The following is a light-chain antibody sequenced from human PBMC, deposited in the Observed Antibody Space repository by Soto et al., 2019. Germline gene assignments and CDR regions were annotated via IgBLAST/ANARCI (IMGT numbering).Light chain of an antibody. CDR1: SSDVGGYNY. J-gene: IGLJ2*01. CDR3: SSYTRTVTLI. CDR2: EVS. V-gene: IGLV2-14*01. Sequence: QSALTQPASVSGSPGQSITLSCTGTSSDVGGYNYVSWYQQHPGKAPKLMIYEVSNRPSGISHRFSGSKSGNTASLTISGLRAEDEADYYCSSYTRTVTLIFGGGTQLTVL.